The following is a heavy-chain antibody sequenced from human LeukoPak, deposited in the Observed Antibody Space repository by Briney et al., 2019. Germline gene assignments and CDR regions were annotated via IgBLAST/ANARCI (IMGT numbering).Heavy chain of an antibody. D-gene: IGHD3-22*01. CDR3: ARHGNYYDSSGYSTTRELFDP. V-gene: IGHV4-34*01. CDR2: INHSGST. Sequence: SETLSLTCAVYGGSFSGYYWSWIRQPPGKGLEWIGEINHSGSTNYNPSLKSRVTIPVDTSKNQFSLKLSSVTAGDTAVYYCARHGNYYDSSGYSTTRELFDPWGQGTLVTVSS. CDR1: GGSFSGYY. J-gene: IGHJ5*02.